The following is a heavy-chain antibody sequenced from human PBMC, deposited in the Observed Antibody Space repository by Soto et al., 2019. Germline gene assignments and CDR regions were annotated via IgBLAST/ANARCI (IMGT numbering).Heavy chain of an antibody. J-gene: IGHJ2*01. D-gene: IGHD2-21*01. CDR3: ARVGPPSPSVIWFFDL. Sequence: SVKVSCKASGGSFRTYAINWVRQAPGQGLEWMGGIIPMLAAPTYAQKFQGRLTITADESTTTVYVELSSLTSEDTAVYYCARVGPPSPSVIWFFDLWGRGTLVTSPQ. V-gene: IGHV1-69*13. CDR1: GGSFRTYA. CDR2: IIPMLAAP.